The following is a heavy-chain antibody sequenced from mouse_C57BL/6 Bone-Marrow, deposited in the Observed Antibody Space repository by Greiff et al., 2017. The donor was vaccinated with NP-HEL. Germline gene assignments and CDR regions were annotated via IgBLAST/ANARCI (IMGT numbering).Heavy chain of an antibody. Sequence: QVQLKQSGPELVKPGASVTISCKASGYAFSSSWMNWVKQRPGKGLEWIGRIYPGDGDTNYNGKFKGKATLTADKSSSTAYMQLSSLTSEDSAVYFGARGSGNPWYFDVWGTGTTVTVSS. CDR1: GYAFSSSW. CDR2: IYPGDGDT. J-gene: IGHJ1*03. D-gene: IGHD1-3*01. CDR3: ARGSGNPWYFDV. V-gene: IGHV1-82*01.